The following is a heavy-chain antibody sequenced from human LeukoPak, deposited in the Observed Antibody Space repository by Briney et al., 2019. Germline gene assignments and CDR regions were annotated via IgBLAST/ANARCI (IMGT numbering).Heavy chain of an antibody. Sequence: GGSLRLSCAASGFTFSSSAMSWVRQAPGKGLEWVSTINYNGGSTYYADSVEGRFTISRDNSKNTLYLQMNSLRAEDTAIYYCARRYNWKAFDLWGRGTLVTVSS. CDR1: GFTFSSSA. V-gene: IGHV3-23*01. CDR3: ARRYNWKAFDL. CDR2: INYNGGST. J-gene: IGHJ2*01. D-gene: IGHD1-20*01.